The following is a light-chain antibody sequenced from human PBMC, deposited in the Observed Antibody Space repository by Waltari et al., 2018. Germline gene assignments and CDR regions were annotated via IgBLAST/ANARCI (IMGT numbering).Light chain of an antibody. J-gene: IGKJ4*01. CDR3: QQRRNWPIT. CDR2: DTS. CDR1: QSVNWY. V-gene: IGKV3-11*01. Sequence: EIVLTQSPATLSLSPGERATLSCRASQSVNWYLAWYQQRPGQAPRLLIYDTSNRATGIPARFSGSGSETDFTLTISSLEPEDSAVYYCQQRRNWPITFGGGTKVEIK.